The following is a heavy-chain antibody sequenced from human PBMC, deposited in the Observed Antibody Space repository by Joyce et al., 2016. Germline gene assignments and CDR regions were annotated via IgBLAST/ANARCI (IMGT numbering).Heavy chain of an antibody. Sequence: EVQLVQSGAEVKKPGESLKISCKGSGYSFTNYWIGWVRQMPGKGLEWMGIIYPGDSDVRYSPSFQGHVTISADRSISTAYLQWGSLKASDTAMYYCARLHREYLGVLNIHFDNWGQGTLVTVSS. CDR1: GYSFTNYW. V-gene: IGHV5-51*01. J-gene: IGHJ4*02. CDR3: ARLHREYLGVLNIHFDN. CDR2: IYPGDSDV. D-gene: IGHD3-3*01.